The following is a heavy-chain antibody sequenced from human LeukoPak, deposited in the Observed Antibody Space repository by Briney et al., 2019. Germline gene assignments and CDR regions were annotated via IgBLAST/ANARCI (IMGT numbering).Heavy chain of an antibody. J-gene: IGHJ6*03. CDR3: ARVTYYYGSGSYYNVNYYYYMDV. CDR1: GGSISSYY. CDR2: IYYSGST. V-gene: IGHV4-59*01. Sequence: SETLSLTCTVSGGSISSYYWSWIRQPPGKGLEWIGYIYYSGSTNYNPSLNSRVTISVDTSKNQFSLKLSSVTAADTAVYYCARVTYYYGSGSYYNVNYYYYMDVWGKGTTVTVSS. D-gene: IGHD3-10*01.